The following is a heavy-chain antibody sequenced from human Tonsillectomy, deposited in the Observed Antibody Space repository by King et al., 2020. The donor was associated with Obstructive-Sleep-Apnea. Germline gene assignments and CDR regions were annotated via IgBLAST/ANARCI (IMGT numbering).Heavy chain of an antibody. J-gene: IGHJ6*02. V-gene: IGHV4-34*01. CDR2: INHSGST. CDR3: ASRSEYYYYGLDV. CDR1: GGSFSGYY. Sequence: VQLQQWGAGLLKPSETLSLTCAVYGGSFSGYYWSWIRQPPGTGLEWIGEINHSGSTNYNPSLKSRVTISVDTSKNQFSLRLSSVTAADTAVYYCASRSEYYYYGLDVWGQGATVT.